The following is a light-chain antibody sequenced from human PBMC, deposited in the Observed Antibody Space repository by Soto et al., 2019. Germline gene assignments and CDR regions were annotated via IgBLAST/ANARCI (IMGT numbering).Light chain of an antibody. J-gene: IGKJ1*01. V-gene: IGKV1-8*01. CDR2: AAS. Sequence: AILMTQPPPSCSSCTLDIVTIICRASQGISSYLAWYQQKPGKAPKLLIYAASTLQSGVPSRFSGSGSGTDFTLTISCLQSEDFATYYCQQYYSYPWTFGQGTKVDI. CDR1: QGISSY. CDR3: QQYYSYPWT.